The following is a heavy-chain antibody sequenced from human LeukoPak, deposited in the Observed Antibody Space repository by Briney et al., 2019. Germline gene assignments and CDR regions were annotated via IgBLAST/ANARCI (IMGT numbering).Heavy chain of an antibody. V-gene: IGHV1-18*01. J-gene: IGHJ6*03. Sequence: ASVKVSCKASGYTFTSYGISWARQAPGQGLEWMGWISAYNGNTNYAQKLQGRVTMTTGTSTSTAYMELRSLRSDDTAVYYCARDPHRTYSSSWSSHYYYMDVWGKGTTVTVSS. CDR1: GYTFTSYG. CDR2: ISAYNGNT. D-gene: IGHD6-13*01. CDR3: ARDPHRTYSSSWSSHYYYMDV.